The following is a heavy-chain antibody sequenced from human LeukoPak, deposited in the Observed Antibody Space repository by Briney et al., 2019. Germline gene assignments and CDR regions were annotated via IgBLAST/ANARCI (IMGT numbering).Heavy chain of an antibody. J-gene: IGHJ4*02. CDR1: GFTFSSYA. CDR2: ISGSGGST. D-gene: IGHD1-26*01. Sequence: GGSLRLSCTASGFTFSSYARSWVRQAPGKGLEWVSAISGSGGSTYSADSVKGRFTISRDNSKNTLYLQMNSLGAEDSAVYYCAKDGESGSYPDYWGQGTLVTVSS. CDR3: AKDGESGSYPDY. V-gene: IGHV3-23*01.